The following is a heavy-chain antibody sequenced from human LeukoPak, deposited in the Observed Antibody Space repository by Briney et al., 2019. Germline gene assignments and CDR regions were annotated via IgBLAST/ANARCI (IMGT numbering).Heavy chain of an antibody. D-gene: IGHD4-17*01. V-gene: IGHV4-31*11. CDR1: GGSISSGGYY. Sequence: SQTLSLTCAVSGGSISSGGYYWSWIRQHPGKGLEWIGYIYYSGSTYYNPSLKSRVTISVDTSKNQFSLKLSSVTAADTAVYYCARIYGDFPPYFDYWGQGTLVTVSS. CDR3: ARIYGDFPPYFDY. CDR2: IYYSGST. J-gene: IGHJ4*02.